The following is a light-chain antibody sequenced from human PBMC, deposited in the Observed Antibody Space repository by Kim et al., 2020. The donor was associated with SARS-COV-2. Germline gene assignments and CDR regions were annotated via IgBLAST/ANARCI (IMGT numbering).Light chain of an antibody. CDR2: EVS. V-gene: IGLV2-8*01. CDR3: SSFTGSNILV. J-gene: IGLJ2*01. CDR1: SSDVGGFNY. Sequence: GQSVTISCTGTSSDVGGFNYVSWHQQHPGKAPKVMIYEVSRRPSGVPDRFSGSKSGNTASLTVSGLQAEDEADYYCSSFTGSNILVFGGGTQLTVL.